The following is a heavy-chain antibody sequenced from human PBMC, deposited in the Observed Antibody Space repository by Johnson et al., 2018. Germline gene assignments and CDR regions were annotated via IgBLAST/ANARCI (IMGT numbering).Heavy chain of an antibody. CDR3: TTGAICAGDGYSSVFDF. V-gene: IGHV3-15*01. CDR2: IKSKTDGGTT. J-gene: IGHJ4*01. D-gene: IGHD2-21*02. CDR1: GFTFSNAW. Sequence: EVQLVESGGGLVKPGGSLRLSCAASGFTFSNAWMSWVRQAPGKGLEWVGRIKSKTDGGTTDYAAPVKGRFTISRDDSKNTLYLQMNSLKTEDTAVYYCTTGAICAGDGYSSVFDFGGHGTLVTVSS.